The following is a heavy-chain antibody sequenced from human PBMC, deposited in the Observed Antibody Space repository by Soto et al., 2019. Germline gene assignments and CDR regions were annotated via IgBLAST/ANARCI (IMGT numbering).Heavy chain of an antibody. Sequence: PGGSLRLSCAASGFTFSSYAMHWVRQAPGKGLEWVAVISYDGSNKYYADSVKGRFTISRDNSKNTLYLQMNSLRAEDTAVYYCARGGFTPIPPYDSSGLYMDVWGQGTTVTVSS. J-gene: IGHJ6*02. CDR3: ARGGFTPIPPYDSSGLYMDV. CDR2: ISYDGSNK. D-gene: IGHD3-22*01. V-gene: IGHV3-30-3*01. CDR1: GFTFSSYA.